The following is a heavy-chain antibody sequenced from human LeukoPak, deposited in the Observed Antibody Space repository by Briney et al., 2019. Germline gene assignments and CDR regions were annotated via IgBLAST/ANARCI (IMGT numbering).Heavy chain of an antibody. J-gene: IGHJ4*02. Sequence: GGSLRLSCAASGFTFSSYAMTWVRQAPGKGLEWVSVISGSGDSTYYADFAKGRFTISRDRSKNSVYLQMNSLRPDDTALYYCAKDGGRYRFDFWGQGTMVTVSS. CDR2: ISGSGDST. CDR3: AKDGGRYRFDF. CDR1: GFTFSSYA. D-gene: IGHD3-16*02. V-gene: IGHV3-23*01.